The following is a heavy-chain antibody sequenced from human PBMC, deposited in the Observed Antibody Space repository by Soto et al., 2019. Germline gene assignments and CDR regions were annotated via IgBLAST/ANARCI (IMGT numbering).Heavy chain of an antibody. CDR3: ARRVGGSRPGPFDY. V-gene: IGHV3-9*01. J-gene: IGHJ4*02. CDR1: GFTFDDYA. CDR2: ITWNSGIT. Sequence: EVQLVESGGGLVQPGRSLRLSCAASGFTFDDYAMHWVRQAPGKGLEWVSGITWNSGITDDADSVKGRFTISRDNAKNTLYLQMNNLKPEDTAFYYCARRVGGSRPGPFDYWGQGTPVTVSS. D-gene: IGHD3-10*01.